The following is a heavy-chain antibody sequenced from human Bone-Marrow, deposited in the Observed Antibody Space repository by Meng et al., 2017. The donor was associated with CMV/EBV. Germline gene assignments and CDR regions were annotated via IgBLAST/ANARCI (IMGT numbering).Heavy chain of an antibody. Sequence: GESLKISCAASGFTFSNSAMSWVRQAPGKGLEWVSSISSSSSYIYYADSVKGRFTISRDNAKNSLYLQMNSLRAEDTAVYYCARGEGYYGSGSYSNYYYGMDVWGQGTTVTGSS. V-gene: IGHV3-21*01. CDR3: ARGEGYYGSGSYSNYYYGMDV. CDR1: GFTFSNSA. D-gene: IGHD3-10*01. J-gene: IGHJ6*01. CDR2: ISSSSSYI.